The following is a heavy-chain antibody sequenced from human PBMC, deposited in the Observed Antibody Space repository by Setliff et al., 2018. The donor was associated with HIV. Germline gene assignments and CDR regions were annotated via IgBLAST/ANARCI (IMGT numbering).Heavy chain of an antibody. CDR3: AREKSPVLEYFDWLKPRHVFDV. V-gene: IGHV1-69*10. Sequence: SVKVSCKASGYTFTSYGISWVRQAPGQGLEWMGGIAPNLRMPNYIQKFKGRLTITADESTSTVYMELTNLRSEDTAMYYCAREKSPVLEYFDWLKPRHVFDVWGQGTVVTVSS. J-gene: IGHJ3*01. D-gene: IGHD3-9*01. CDR1: GYTFTSYG. CDR2: IAPNLRMP.